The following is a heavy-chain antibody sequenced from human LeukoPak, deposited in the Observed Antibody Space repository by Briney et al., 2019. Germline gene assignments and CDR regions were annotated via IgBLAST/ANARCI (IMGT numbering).Heavy chain of an antibody. CDR3: ARVAWPHYFDY. CDR2: IKEDGIEK. J-gene: IGHJ4*02. Sequence: PGGSLRLSCAASGFSFRSCWMSWVRRAPGKGLEWVANIKEDGIEKYYVDSVKGRFTISRDNAKNALYLQMNSLRAEDTAVYYCARVAWPHYFDYWGQGTLVTVSS. D-gene: IGHD2-21*01. CDR1: GFSFRSCW. V-gene: IGHV3-7*01.